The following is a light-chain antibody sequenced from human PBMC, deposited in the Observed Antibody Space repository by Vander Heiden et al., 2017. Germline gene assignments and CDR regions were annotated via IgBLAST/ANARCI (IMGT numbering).Light chain of an antibody. CDR1: RLGEKY. V-gene: IGLV3-1*01. CDR3: QAWASRVPVI. Sequence: SYDLAQPPSVSVSPGQTASITCSGDRLGEKYVSWYQQRPGQSPTVVIYQDNKRPSGIPDRFSGSNSGNTATLTISGAQALDEADYYCQAWASRVPVIFGGGTQLTVL. CDR2: QDN. J-gene: IGLJ2*01.